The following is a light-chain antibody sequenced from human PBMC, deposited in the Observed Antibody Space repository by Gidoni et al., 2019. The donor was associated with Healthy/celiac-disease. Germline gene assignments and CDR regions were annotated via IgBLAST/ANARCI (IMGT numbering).Light chain of an antibody. CDR1: PSVSSY. Sequence: EIVLTQSPATLSLSPGERATLSCRASPSVSSYLAWYQQKPGQAPRLLIYDASNRATGIPARFSGSGSGTDFTLTISRLEPEDFAVYYCQQRSNWRLTFGGGTKVEIK. V-gene: IGKV3-11*01. J-gene: IGKJ4*01. CDR2: DAS. CDR3: QQRSNWRLT.